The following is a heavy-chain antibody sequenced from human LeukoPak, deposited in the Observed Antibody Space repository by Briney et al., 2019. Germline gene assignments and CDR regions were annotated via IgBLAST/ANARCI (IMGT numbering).Heavy chain of an antibody. V-gene: IGHV4-39*01. CDR2: IYYSGST. J-gene: IGHJ4*02. D-gene: IGHD5-18*01. CDR3: ARLGQLWSGYFDY. CDR1: GGSISSSSYY. Sequence: PSETLSLTCTVSGGSISSSSYYWGWIRQPPGKGLEWIGSIYYSGSTYYNPSLKSRVTISVDTSKNQFSLKLSSVTAADTAVYYCARLGQLWSGYFDYWGQGTLVTVSS.